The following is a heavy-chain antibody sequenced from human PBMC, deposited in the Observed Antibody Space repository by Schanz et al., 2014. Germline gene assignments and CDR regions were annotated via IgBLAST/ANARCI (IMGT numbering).Heavy chain of an antibody. D-gene: IGHD3-10*01. V-gene: IGHV3-30*02. Sequence: QVQLVESGGGVVQPGGSLRPSCAASGFTFSSYGMHWVRQAPGKGLEWVAFIRYDGSNKYYADSVKGRFTISRDNSKNTLYLQMNSLRAEDTAVYYCAKVGLYYYGSGFDYWGQGTLVTVSS. J-gene: IGHJ4*02. CDR1: GFTFSSYG. CDR3: AKVGLYYYGSGFDY. CDR2: IRYDGSNK.